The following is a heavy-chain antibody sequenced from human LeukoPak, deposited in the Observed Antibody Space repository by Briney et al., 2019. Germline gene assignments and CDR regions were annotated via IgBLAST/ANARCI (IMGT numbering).Heavy chain of an antibody. J-gene: IGHJ4*02. Sequence: PGGSLRLSCAASGFTFSSYGMHWVRQAPGKGLEWVAVISYDGSNKYYADSVKGRFTISRDNSKNTLYLQMNSLRAEDTAVYYCARARMGALIYYFDYWGQGTLVTVSS. CDR1: GFTFSSYG. D-gene: IGHD1-26*01. V-gene: IGHV3-30*19. CDR3: ARARMGALIYYFDY. CDR2: ISYDGSNK.